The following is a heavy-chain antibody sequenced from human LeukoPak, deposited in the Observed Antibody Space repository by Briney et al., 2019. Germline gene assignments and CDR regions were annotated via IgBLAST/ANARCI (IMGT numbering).Heavy chain of an antibody. CDR1: GLTFSSYG. D-gene: IGHD2-2*01. CDR3: AKDPRYCSSTSCYPGGDY. J-gene: IGHJ4*02. V-gene: IGHV3-30*02. Sequence: GGSLRLSCAASGLTFSSYGMHWVRQAPGKGLEWVAFIRYDGSNKYYADSVKGRFTISRDNSKNTLYLQMNSLRAEDTAVYYCAKDPRYCSSTSCYPGGDYWGQGTLVTVSS. CDR2: IRYDGSNK.